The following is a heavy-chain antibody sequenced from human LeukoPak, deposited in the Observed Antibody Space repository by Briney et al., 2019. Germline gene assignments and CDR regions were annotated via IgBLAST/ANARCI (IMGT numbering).Heavy chain of an antibody. CDR1: GGSITSYF. CDR2: ISYNRGT. V-gene: IGHV4-59*01. J-gene: IGHJ4*02. Sequence: SETLSLTCIVSGGSITSYFWSWIRQSPRKGLEWIGYISYNRGTNYNPSLKSRVTISTDTSKNQFSLKLNSVTAADTAVYYCARGERYGSGSYSSQGYFDYWGQGSLVTASS. D-gene: IGHD1-26*01. CDR3: ARGERYGSGSYSSQGYFDY.